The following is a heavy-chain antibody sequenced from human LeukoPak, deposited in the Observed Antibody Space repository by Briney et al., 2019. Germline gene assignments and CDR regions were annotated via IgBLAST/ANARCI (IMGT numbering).Heavy chain of an antibody. CDR1: GFTFSSYA. Sequence: PGGSLRLSCAASGFTFSSYAMSWVRQAPGKGLEWVSVISGSGGSTYYADSVKGRFTISRDNAKNSLYLQMNSLRGEDTAVYYCARREITFGGVRDWGQGTLVTVSS. CDR2: ISGSGGST. CDR3: ARREITFGGVRD. D-gene: IGHD3-16*01. V-gene: IGHV3-23*01. J-gene: IGHJ4*02.